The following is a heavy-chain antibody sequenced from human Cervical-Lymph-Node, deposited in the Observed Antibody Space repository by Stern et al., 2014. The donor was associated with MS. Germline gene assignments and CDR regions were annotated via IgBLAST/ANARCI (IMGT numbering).Heavy chain of an antibody. CDR2: ISYDGSNK. CDR1: GFTFSRYA. CDR3: ARDRLDGDYVYYYGLDV. J-gene: IGHJ6*02. V-gene: IGHV3-30*04. Sequence: QLVQSGGGVVRPGRSLRLSCATSGFTFSRYAVLWVRQAPGKGLEWGAAISYDGSNKFYGDSVKGRFTSSRDNSKNTLFLQMNNLRPEDSGVYHCARDRLDGDYVYYYGLDVWGQGTTVTVSS. D-gene: IGHD4-17*01.